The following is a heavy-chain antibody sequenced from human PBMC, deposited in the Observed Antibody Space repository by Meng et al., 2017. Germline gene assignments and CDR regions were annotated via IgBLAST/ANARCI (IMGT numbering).Heavy chain of an antibody. J-gene: IGHJ4*02. CDR1: GFTFSSYG. Sequence: GESLKISCAASGFTFSSYGMHWVRQAPGKGLEWVAVIWYDGSNKYYADSVKGRFTISRDNSKNTLYLQMNSLRAEDTAVYYCARDENISLGKLFGAYWGQGTLVTVSS. D-gene: IGHD2-21*01. CDR2: IWYDGSNK. CDR3: ARDENISLGKLFGAY. V-gene: IGHV3-33*01.